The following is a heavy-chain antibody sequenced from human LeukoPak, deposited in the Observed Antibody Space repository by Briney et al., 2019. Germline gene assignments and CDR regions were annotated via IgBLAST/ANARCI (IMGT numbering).Heavy chain of an antibody. J-gene: IGHJ4*02. CDR3: AREMEGYTIDY. CDR1: GYTFTSYY. CDR2: INPSGGST. V-gene: IGHV1-46*01. Sequence: ASVKVSCKASGYTFTSYYMHWVRQAPGQGLEWMGIINPSGGSTSYAQEFQGRVTMTRDTSTSTVYMELSSLRSEDTAVYYCAREMEGYTIDYWGQGTLVTVSS. D-gene: IGHD5-24*01.